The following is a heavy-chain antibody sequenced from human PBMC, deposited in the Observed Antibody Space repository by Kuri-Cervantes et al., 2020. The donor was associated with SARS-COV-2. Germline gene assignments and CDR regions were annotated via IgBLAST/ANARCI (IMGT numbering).Heavy chain of an antibody. CDR1: EFRFSFDG. V-gene: IGHV3-30*04. J-gene: IGHJ6*02. Sequence: LSLTCGASEFRFSFDGVHWVRQAPGQGLEWVAVISSGGNTKYYADSVKGRFTISRDNSKNTLYLQMNSLRAEDTAVYYCAKAWRGQWLASYYYYGMDAWGQGTTVTVSS. CDR3: AKAWRGQWLASYYYYGMDA. D-gene: IGHD6-19*01. CDR2: ISSGGNTK.